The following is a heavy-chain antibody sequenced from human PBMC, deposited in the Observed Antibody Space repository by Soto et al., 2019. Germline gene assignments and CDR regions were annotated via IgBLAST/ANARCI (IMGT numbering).Heavy chain of an antibody. V-gene: IGHV4-59*08. CDR1: GGSISSYY. J-gene: IGHJ6*02. CDR2: IYYSGST. Sequence: PSETLSLTCTVSGGSISSYYWSWIRQPPGKGLEWIGYIYYSGSTNYNPSLKSRVTISVDTSKNQFSLKLSSVTAADTAVYYCARLGQWLVPEGLSYYYYYGMDVWGQGTTVTVSS. CDR3: ARLGQWLVPEGLSYYYYYGMDV. D-gene: IGHD6-19*01.